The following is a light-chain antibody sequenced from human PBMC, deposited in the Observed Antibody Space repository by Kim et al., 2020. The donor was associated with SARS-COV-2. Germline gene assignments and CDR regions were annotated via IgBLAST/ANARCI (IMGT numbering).Light chain of an antibody. CDR2: NVN. Sequence: GQSITSACTGTSSDVGGYNAVSWYQQHPGKAPKLTNYNVNKRPSGISNRFSGSKSGNTASLTISGLQAEDEADYYCSSYTGTTTVIFGGGTKLTVL. V-gene: IGLV2-14*04. CDR1: SSDVGGYNA. CDR3: SSYTGTTTVI. J-gene: IGLJ2*01.